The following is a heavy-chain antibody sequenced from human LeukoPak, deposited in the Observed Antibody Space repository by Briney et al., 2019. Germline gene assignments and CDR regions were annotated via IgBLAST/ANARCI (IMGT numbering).Heavy chain of an antibody. J-gene: IGHJ4*02. Sequence: GGSLRLSCAASGFTVSTNYMSWVRQAPGKGLEWVSSISSSSSYIYYADSVKGRFTIPRDNAKNSLYLQMNSLRAEDTAVYYCARDVTLGNFDYWGQGILVIVSS. D-gene: IGHD3-16*01. CDR1: GFTVSTNY. V-gene: IGHV3-21*01. CDR2: ISSSSSYI. CDR3: ARDVTLGNFDY.